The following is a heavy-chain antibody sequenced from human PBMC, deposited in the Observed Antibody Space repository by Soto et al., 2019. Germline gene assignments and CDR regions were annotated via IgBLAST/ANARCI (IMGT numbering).Heavy chain of an antibody. CDR2: INPSGGST. D-gene: IGHD2-8*01. Sequence: ASVKVSCKASGYTFTSYYMHWVRQAPGQGLEWMGIINPSGGSTSYAQKFQGRVTMTRDTSTSTVYMELSSLRSEDTAVYYCASPLGYCTNGVCYEGYYYGMDVWGQGTTVTVSS. CDR3: ASPLGYCTNGVCYEGYYYGMDV. J-gene: IGHJ6*02. CDR1: GYTFTSYY. V-gene: IGHV1-46*01.